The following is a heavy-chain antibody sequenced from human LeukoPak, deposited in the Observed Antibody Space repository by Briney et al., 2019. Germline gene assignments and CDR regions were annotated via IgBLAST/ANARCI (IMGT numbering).Heavy chain of an antibody. CDR3: AKEAPSWGSGYYYAQIPLEPFDY. CDR1: GFTFSSYA. CDR2: ISGSGGST. Sequence: GGSLRLSCAASGFTFSSYAMSWVRQAPGKGLEWVSAISGSGGSTYYADSVKGRFTISRDNSKNTLYLQMNSLRAEDTAVYYCAKEAPSWGSGYYYAQIPLEPFDYWGQGTLVTVSS. D-gene: IGHD3-22*01. J-gene: IGHJ4*02. V-gene: IGHV3-23*01.